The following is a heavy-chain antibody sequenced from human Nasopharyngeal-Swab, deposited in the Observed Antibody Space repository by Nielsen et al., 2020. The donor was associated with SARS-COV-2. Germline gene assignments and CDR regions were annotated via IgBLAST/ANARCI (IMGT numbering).Heavy chain of an antibody. J-gene: IGHJ3*01. V-gene: IGHV3-30*18. D-gene: IGHD3-3*01. CDR2: ISYDGSNK. Sequence: GESLKISCAASGFTFSSHGMHWVRQAPGKGLEWVAVISYDGSNKYYADSVKGRFTISRDNSKNTLYLQMNSLRAEDTAVYYCAKDRHRYDFWSGYPNWGQGTMVTVSS. CDR3: AKDRHRYDFWSGYPN. CDR1: GFTFSSHG.